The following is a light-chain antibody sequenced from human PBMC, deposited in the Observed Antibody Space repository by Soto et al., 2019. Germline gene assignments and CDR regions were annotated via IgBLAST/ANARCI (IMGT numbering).Light chain of an antibody. V-gene: IGKV3-15*01. CDR2: GAS. Sequence: IVMTQSPATLSVSPGAGVTLSCRASQSVRSHLAWYQQNPGQPPRLLIYGASTRATGIPARFRGRGGGTEFTLTSSSLHAEDFAVYYCQQYKKWPLFGQGTRLDIK. CDR3: QQYKKWPL. CDR1: QSVRSH. J-gene: IGKJ5*01.